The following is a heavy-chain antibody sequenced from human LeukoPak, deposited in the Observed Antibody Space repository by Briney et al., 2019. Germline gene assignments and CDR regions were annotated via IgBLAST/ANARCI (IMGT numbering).Heavy chain of an antibody. CDR2: INTGNGDT. J-gene: IGHJ4*02. Sequence: ASVKVSCKASGYTFTTYAIHWVRQASGQRLEWLGWINTGNGDTRYSQTFQGRVTITRDTSASTAYMELSSLRPEDTAVYYCARDMGSGSLHYWGQGTLVTVSS. CDR3: ARDMGSGSLHY. D-gene: IGHD1-26*01. CDR1: GYTFTTYA. V-gene: IGHV1-3*04.